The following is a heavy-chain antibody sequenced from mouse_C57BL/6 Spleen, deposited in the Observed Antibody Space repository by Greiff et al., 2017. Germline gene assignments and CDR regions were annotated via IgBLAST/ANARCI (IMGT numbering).Heavy chain of an antibody. Sequence: EVQLVDSGGGLVKPGGSLKLSCAASGFTFSSYAMSWVRQTPEKRLEWVATISDGGSYTYYPDNVKGRFTISRDNAKNNLYLQMSQLKSEDTAMYYCAREGTTVVDWYFDVWGTGTTVTVSS. CDR1: GFTFSSYA. V-gene: IGHV5-4*01. J-gene: IGHJ1*03. D-gene: IGHD1-1*01. CDR3: AREGTTVVDWYFDV. CDR2: ISDGGSYT.